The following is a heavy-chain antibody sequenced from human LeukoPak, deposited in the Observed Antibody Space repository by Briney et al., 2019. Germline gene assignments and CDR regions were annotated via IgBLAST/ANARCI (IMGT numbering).Heavy chain of an antibody. Sequence: GGSLRLSCAASGFTFSSYGMHWVRQAPGKGLEWVAVIWYDGSNKYYADSVKGRLTISRDNSKNTLYLQMNSLRAEDTAVYYCARVSWNDAGRAFDIWGQGTMVTVSS. V-gene: IGHV3-33*01. J-gene: IGHJ3*02. CDR3: ARVSWNDAGRAFDI. CDR2: IWYDGSNK. D-gene: IGHD1-1*01. CDR1: GFTFSSYG.